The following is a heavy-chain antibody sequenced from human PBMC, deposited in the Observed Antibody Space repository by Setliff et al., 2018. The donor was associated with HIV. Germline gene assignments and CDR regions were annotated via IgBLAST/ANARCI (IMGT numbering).Heavy chain of an antibody. CDR1: GYTLTELT. CDR3: STAWFNWNVTPD. CDR2: IDPEDGEI. J-gene: IGHJ1*01. Sequence: ASVKVSCKVSGYTLTELTMYWVRQAPGHGLEWTGGIDPEDGEITYAQKFQGRVIMTEDTSTDTAFMELTNLRSEDTAVYYCSTAWFNWNVTPDWGQGTLVTVSS. V-gene: IGHV1-24*01. D-gene: IGHD1-20*01.